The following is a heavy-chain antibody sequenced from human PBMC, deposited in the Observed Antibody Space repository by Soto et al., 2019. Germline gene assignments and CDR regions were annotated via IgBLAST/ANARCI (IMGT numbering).Heavy chain of an antibody. J-gene: IGHJ3*02. CDR2: IYYSGST. Sequence: PPETLSLTCTVSGGSISSSSYYWGWIRQPPGKGLEWIGSIYYSGSTYYNPSLKSRVTISVDTSKNQFSLKLSSVTAADTAVYYCATVEMATKKGAFDIWGQGTRVT. CDR1: GGSISSSSYY. V-gene: IGHV4-39*01. D-gene: IGHD5-12*01. CDR3: ATVEMATKKGAFDI.